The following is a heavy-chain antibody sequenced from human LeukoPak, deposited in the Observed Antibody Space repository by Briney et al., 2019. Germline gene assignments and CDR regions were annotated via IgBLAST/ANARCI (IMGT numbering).Heavy chain of an antibody. V-gene: IGHV1-2*02. D-gene: IGHD4-17*01. CDR3: ARATPYGDHDAFDI. CDR1: GYTFTGYY. CDR2: INPNSGGT. Sequence: APVKVSCKASGYTFTGYYMHWVRQAPGQGLEWMGWINPNSGGTNYAQKFQGRVTMTRDTSISTAYMELSRLRSDDTAVYYCARATPYGDHDAFDIWGQGTMVTVSS. J-gene: IGHJ3*02.